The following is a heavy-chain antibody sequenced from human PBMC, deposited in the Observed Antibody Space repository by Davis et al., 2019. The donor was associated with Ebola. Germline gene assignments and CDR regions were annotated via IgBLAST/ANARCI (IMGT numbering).Heavy chain of an antibody. D-gene: IGHD2-15*01. CDR2: IIPIFGTA. CDR3: ARDIVVNWFDP. J-gene: IGHJ5*02. Sequence: SVKVSCKASGGTFSSHAISWVRQAPGQGLEWMGGIIPIFGTANYAQKFQGRVTITADESTSTAYMELSSLRSDDTAVYYCARDIVVNWFDPWGQGTLVTVSS. V-gene: IGHV1-69*13. CDR1: GGTFSSHA.